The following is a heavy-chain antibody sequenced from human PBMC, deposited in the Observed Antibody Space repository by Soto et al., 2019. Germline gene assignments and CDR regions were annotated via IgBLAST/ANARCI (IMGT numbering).Heavy chain of an antibody. CDR3: ARDHAVAGNFDY. J-gene: IGHJ4*02. CDR2: IWYDGSNK. V-gene: IGHV3-33*01. D-gene: IGHD6-19*01. Sequence: QVQLVESGGGVVQPGRSLRLSCAASGFTFSSYGMHWVRQAPGKGLEWVAVIWYDGSNKYYADSVKGRFTISRDNSKNTLYLQMNSLRAEDTAVYYCARDHAVAGNFDYWGQGTLVTVSS. CDR1: GFTFSSYG.